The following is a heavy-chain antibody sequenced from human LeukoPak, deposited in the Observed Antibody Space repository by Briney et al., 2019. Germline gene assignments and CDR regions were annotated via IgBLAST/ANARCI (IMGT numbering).Heavy chain of an antibody. D-gene: IGHD3-10*01. CDR1: GYSFATRW. CDR3: ARGAYGSGSYYNYYGMDV. V-gene: IGHV5-51*01. Sequence: RAGESLKISCKGSGYSFATRWVAWVRPMPGKGLEWMGIIYPDDSDARYSPSFQGQVTISADKSISTAYLQWSSLKASDTAMYFCARGAYGSGSYYNYYGMDVWGQGTTVTVSS. J-gene: IGHJ6*02. CDR2: IYPDDSDA.